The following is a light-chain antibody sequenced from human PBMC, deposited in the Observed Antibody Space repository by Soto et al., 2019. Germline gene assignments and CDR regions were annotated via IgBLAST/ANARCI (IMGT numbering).Light chain of an antibody. J-gene: IGKJ2*01. Sequence: EIVLTQSPATLSLSPGERVTLSCRASQSVSSYLVWYQQKSGQAPRLLIYNASKRAPGIPARFIGSGSETAFTLTISSLAPDDFAVYYCQQRSNWPYTFGQGTKLEI. CDR3: QQRSNWPYT. CDR2: NAS. CDR1: QSVSSY. V-gene: IGKV3-11*01.